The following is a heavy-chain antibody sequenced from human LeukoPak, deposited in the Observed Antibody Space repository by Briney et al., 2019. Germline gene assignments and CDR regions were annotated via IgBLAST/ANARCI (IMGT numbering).Heavy chain of an antibody. V-gene: IGHV3-23*01. D-gene: IGHD3-10*01. Sequence: PGGSLRLSCAASGFTVSSNYMSWVRQAPGKGLDWVSAISYTGGSTYYADSVKGRFTVSRDNSKKALYLQMNSLRADDTAVYYCAKVPHLYYGSGSYQLDYWGQGTLVTVSS. CDR1: GFTVSSNY. CDR3: AKVPHLYYGSGSYQLDY. J-gene: IGHJ4*02. CDR2: ISYTGGST.